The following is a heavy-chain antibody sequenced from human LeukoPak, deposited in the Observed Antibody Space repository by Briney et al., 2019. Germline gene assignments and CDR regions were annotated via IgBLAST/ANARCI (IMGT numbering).Heavy chain of an antibody. D-gene: IGHD6-13*01. CDR1: GFTFSSYA. V-gene: IGHV3-23*01. Sequence: PGGSLRPSCAASGFTFSSYAMSWVRQAPGKGLEWVSAISGSGGSTYYADSVKGRFTISRDNSKNTLYLQMNSLRAEDTAVYYCAKSGGQQLPYYYYGMDVWGQGTTVTVSS. J-gene: IGHJ6*02. CDR2: ISGSGGST. CDR3: AKSGGQQLPYYYYGMDV.